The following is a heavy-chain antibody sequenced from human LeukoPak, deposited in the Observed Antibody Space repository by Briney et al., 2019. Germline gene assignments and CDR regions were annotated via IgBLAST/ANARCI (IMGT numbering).Heavy chain of an antibody. CDR1: GYTFTGYY. V-gene: IGHV1-2*04. J-gene: IGHJ4*02. CDR2: INPNSGGT. Sequence: GASVKVSCKASGYTFTGYYMHWVRQAPGQGLEWMGWINPNSGGTNYAQKFQGWVTMTRDTSISTANMELSRLRSDDTAVYYCARGDNYGDSPVDYWGQGTLVTVSS. CDR3: ARGDNYGDSPVDY. D-gene: IGHD4-17*01.